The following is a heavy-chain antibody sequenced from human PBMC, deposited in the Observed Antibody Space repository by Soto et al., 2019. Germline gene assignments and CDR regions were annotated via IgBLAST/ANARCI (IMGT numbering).Heavy chain of an antibody. CDR2: VIPTFGTG. CDR1: GGTFNNYA. J-gene: IGHJ6*02. CDR3: ATYAGTLGGSGRSSPSEMDV. Sequence: QVLLVQSGPEVKKPGSSGKVSCKASGGTFNNYAIHWVRQAPGKGLEWVGGVIPTFGTGNHAQKFQGRGTIPGDESTKTANMDLNSLRFEEPAIYYWATYAGTLGGSGRSSPSEMDVWGQGPAVRVSS. D-gene: IGHD3-16*01. V-gene: IGHV1-69*01.